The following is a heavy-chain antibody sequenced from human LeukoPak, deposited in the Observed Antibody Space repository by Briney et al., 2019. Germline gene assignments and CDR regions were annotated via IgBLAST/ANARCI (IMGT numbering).Heavy chain of an antibody. CDR1: GFTFSSYE. D-gene: IGHD1-1*01. Sequence: PGGSLRLSCAASGFTFSSYEMNWVRQAPGKGLEWVSYISSSGSTIYYADSVKGRFTISRDNAKNSLYLQMNSLRAEDTAVYYCARVGKPYNWNDVVYFDYWGQGTLVTVSS. V-gene: IGHV3-48*03. J-gene: IGHJ4*02. CDR2: ISSSGSTI. CDR3: ARVGKPYNWNDVVYFDY.